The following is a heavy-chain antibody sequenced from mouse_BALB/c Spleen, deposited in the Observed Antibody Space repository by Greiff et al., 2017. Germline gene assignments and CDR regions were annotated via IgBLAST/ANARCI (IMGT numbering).Heavy chain of an antibody. J-gene: IGHJ4*01. CDR2: IDPSDSET. D-gene: IGHD1-1*01. Sequence: QVQLKQPGAELVKPGAPVKLSCKASGYTFTSYWMNWVKQRPGRGLEWIGRIDPSDSETHYNQKFKDKATLTVDKSSSTAYIQLSSLTSEDSAVYYCARGALTTVNYAMDYWGQGTSVTVSS. CDR3: ARGALTTVNYAMDY. CDR1: GYTFTSYW. V-gene: IGHV1-69*02.